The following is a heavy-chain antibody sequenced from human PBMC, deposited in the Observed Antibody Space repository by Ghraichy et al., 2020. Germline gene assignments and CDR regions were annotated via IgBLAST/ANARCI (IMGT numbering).Heavy chain of an antibody. D-gene: IGHD2-2*01. J-gene: IGHJ4*02. CDR2: INHSGNT. V-gene: IGHV4-34*01. CDR1: GVSFSGYY. CDR3: ARGLSASWHRFDN. Sequence: SCTVYGVSFSGYYWSWIRQAPGKGLEWIGEINHSGNTNYNPSLKGRVTISIDTSKNQFSLQLNSVTAADTALYYCARGLSASWHRFDNWGQGTLVTVSS.